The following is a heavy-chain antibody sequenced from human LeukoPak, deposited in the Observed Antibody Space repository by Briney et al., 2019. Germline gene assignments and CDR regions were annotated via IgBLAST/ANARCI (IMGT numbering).Heavy chain of an antibody. J-gene: IGHJ4*02. CDR3: ARREHGGFDY. Sequence: PSETLSLTCTVSGGSISTYYWSWIRQPPGKGLEWIGYIYDSGSTNYNPSLKSRVTISVDTSKNQFSLKLTSVTAADTAVYYCARREHGGFDYWGQETLVTVSS. CDR1: GGSISTYY. V-gene: IGHV4-59*08. D-gene: IGHD1/OR15-1a*01. CDR2: IYDSGST.